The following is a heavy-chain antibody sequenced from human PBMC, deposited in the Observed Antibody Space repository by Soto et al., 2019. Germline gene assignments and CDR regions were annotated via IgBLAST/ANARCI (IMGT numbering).Heavy chain of an antibody. D-gene: IGHD3-22*01. J-gene: IGHJ4*02. CDR3: ARQAHYDSSGYYRDY. Sequence: PSETLSLTCTVSGGSISSSSYCWGWIRQPPGKGLEWIGSIYYSGSTYYNPSLKSRVTISVDTSKNQFSLKLSSVTAADTAVYYCARQAHYDSSGYYRDYWGQGTLVTVSS. V-gene: IGHV4-39*01. CDR2: IYYSGST. CDR1: GGSISSSSYC.